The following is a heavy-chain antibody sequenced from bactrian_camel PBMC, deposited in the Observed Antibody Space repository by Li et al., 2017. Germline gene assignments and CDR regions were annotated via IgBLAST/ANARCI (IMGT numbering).Heavy chain of an antibody. J-gene: IGHJ6*01. D-gene: IGHD6*01. CDR1: GFTSRRCA. CDR2: IRTDGTT. V-gene: IGHV3S55*01. Sequence: HVQLVESGGGSVQAGGSLRLSCTAPGFTSRRCAMRWYRQAPGKEREFVSSIRTDGTTNYADSVQGRFTISRDNAKNTLYLQMNSLKSEDTALYYCATDVAGPQFGYWGQGTQVTVS. CDR3: ATDVAGPQFGY.